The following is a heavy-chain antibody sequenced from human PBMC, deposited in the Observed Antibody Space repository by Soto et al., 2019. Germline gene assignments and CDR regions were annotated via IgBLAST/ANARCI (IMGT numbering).Heavy chain of an antibody. V-gene: IGHV3-23*01. D-gene: IGHD6-13*01. Sequence: EVQLLESGGGLVQPGGSLRLSCAASGFTFSSYAMSWVRQAPGKGLEWVSAISGSDGSTYYADSVKGRFTISRDNSKNTLYLQMNSLRAEDTAVYYCARSSWYVVYFDYWGQGTLVTVSS. CDR2: ISGSDGST. CDR3: ARSSWYVVYFDY. J-gene: IGHJ4*02. CDR1: GFTFSSYA.